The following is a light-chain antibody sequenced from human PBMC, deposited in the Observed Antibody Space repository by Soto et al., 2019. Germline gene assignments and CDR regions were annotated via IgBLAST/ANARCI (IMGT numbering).Light chain of an antibody. V-gene: IGLV2-8*01. Sequence: QSALTQPPSASGSPGQSVTISCTGTSSDVGGYNYVSWYQQHPGKAPKLMIYEVSKRPSGVPDRFSGSKSGNTASLTVSGLQAEDEADSYCSSYAAGNTVVFGGGTKLTVL. CDR2: EVS. CDR3: SSYAAGNTVV. J-gene: IGLJ2*01. CDR1: SSDVGGYNY.